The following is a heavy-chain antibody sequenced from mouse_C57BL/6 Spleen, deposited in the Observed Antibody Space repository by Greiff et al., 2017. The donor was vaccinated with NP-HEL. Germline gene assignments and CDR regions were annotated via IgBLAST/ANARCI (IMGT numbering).Heavy chain of an antibody. J-gene: IGHJ1*03. D-gene: IGHD1-1*01. Sequence: EVKVEESGGGLVQPGGSMKLSCVASGFTFSNYWMNWVRQSPEKGLEWVAQIRFKSDNYATHYAVSVKGRFTISRDDSKSSVYLQMNNLRAEDTGIYYCTAGTEATVVATDWYFDVWGTGTTLTVSS. V-gene: IGHV6-3*01. CDR2: IRFKSDNYAT. CDR3: TAGTEATVVATDWYFDV. CDR1: GFTFSNYW.